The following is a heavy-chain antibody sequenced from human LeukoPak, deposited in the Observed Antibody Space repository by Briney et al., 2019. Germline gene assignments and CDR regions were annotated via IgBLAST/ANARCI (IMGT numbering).Heavy chain of an antibody. J-gene: IGHJ4*02. V-gene: IGHV4-61*02. D-gene: IGHD6-13*01. CDR2: IYTSGST. CDR3: ARNRDLAAADD. Sequence: SQTLSLTCTVSGGSISSGSYYWSWIRQPAGKGLEWIGRIYTSGSTNYNPSLRSRVTISVDTSKIQFSLKLSSVTAADTAAYYCARNRDLAAADDWGQGTLVTVSS. CDR1: GGSISSGSYY.